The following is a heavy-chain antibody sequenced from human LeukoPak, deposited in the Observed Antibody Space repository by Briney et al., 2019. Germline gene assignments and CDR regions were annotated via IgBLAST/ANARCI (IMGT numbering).Heavy chain of an antibody. CDR1: EYAFGSYW. Sequence: GESLKISCQGFEYAFGSYWLGWVRQMPGKGLEWMGIIFPYDSDTRYSPSFQGQVTISVDKSISTAYVEWSSLKASDTAVYYCARDPGPVLLWFGELCGAFDIWGQGTMVTVSS. J-gene: IGHJ3*02. CDR3: ARDPGPVLLWFGELCGAFDI. D-gene: IGHD3-10*01. CDR2: IFPYDSDT. V-gene: IGHV5-51*01.